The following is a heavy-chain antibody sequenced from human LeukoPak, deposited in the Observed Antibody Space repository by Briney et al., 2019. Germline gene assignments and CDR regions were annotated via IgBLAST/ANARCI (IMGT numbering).Heavy chain of an antibody. CDR2: IYHTGTT. CDR3: ATMKAVRVNDFWSGYPDN. D-gene: IGHD3-3*01. V-gene: IGHV4-39*07. CDR1: GGSISSSSYY. Sequence: SETLSLTCTVSGGSISSSSYYWGWIRQPPGKGLEWIGSIYHTGTTNYNPSLRSRVTISVDTSKNQFSLKLSSVTAADTAVYYCATMKAVRVNDFWSGYPDNWGQGTLVTVSS. J-gene: IGHJ4*02.